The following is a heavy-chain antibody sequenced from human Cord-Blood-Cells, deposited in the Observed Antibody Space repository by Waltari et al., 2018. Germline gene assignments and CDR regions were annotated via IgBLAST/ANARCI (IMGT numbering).Heavy chain of an antibody. CDR1: GGSISSYY. CDR3: ARGKSASIAAAAADY. Sequence: QVQLPESGPGLVKPSATLSPTCPVSGGSISSYYWSWIRQPPGKGLEWNGYIYYSGDTNYNPSLKSRFTISVDTSKNQFSLKLSSVTAADTAVYYCARGKSASIAAAAADYWGQGTLVTVSS. CDR2: IYYSGDT. J-gene: IGHJ4*02. D-gene: IGHD6-13*01. V-gene: IGHV4-59*01.